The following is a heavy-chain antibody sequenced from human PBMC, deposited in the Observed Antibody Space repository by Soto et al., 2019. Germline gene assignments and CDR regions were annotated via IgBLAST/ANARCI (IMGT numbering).Heavy chain of an antibody. CDR1: GFTFSSYA. V-gene: IGHV3-30-3*01. CDR3: ARDTDPSYYYDSSGSFDY. CDR2: ISYDGSNK. D-gene: IGHD3-22*01. Sequence: GGSLRLSCAASGFTFSSYAMHWVRQAPGKGLEWVAVISYDGSNKYYADSVKGRFTISRDNSKNTLYLQMSSLRAEDTAVYYCARDTDPSYYYDSSGSFDYWGQGTLVTVSS. J-gene: IGHJ4*02.